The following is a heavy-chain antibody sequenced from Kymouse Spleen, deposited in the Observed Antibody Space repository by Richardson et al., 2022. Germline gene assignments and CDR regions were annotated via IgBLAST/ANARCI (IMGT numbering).Heavy chain of an antibody. D-gene: IGHD3-10*01. V-gene: IGHV4-34*01. Sequence: QVQLQQWGAGLLKPSETLSLTCAVYGGSFSGYYWSWIRQPPGKGLEWIGEINHSGSTNYNPSLKSRVTISVDTSKNQFSLKLSSVTAADTAVYYCARGCITMVRGVPPFDYWGQGTLVTVSS. CDR1: GGSFSGYY. CDR3: ARGCITMVRGVPPFDY. CDR2: INHSGST. J-gene: IGHJ4*02.